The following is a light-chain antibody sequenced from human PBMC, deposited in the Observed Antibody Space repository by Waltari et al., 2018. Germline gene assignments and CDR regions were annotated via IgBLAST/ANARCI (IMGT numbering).Light chain of an antibody. V-gene: IGLV2-8*01. CDR3: SSHAGSNNFVV. CDR1: SSDVGASNY. CDR2: EVN. Sequence: QSALTQPPSASGSPGQSVTISCTGTSSDVGASNYVSWYQQHPGKAPNLMIYEVNQRPSGVPDRFSGSKSGNTASLTVSGLQAEDEAEYYCSSHAGSNNFVVFGGGTKVTVL. J-gene: IGLJ2*01.